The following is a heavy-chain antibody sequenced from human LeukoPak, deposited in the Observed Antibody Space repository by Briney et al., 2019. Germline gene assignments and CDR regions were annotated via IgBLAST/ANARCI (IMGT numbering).Heavy chain of an antibody. Sequence: ASVKVSCKASGYTFNGYYMHWVRQAPGQGLEWMGWINPNSGGTNYAQKFQGRVTMTRDTSISTAYMELSRLTSDDTAVYYCARDPPIGGADVFDIWGQGTMVTVSS. V-gene: IGHV1-2*02. D-gene: IGHD3-10*01. CDR1: GYTFNGYY. CDR2: INPNSGGT. J-gene: IGHJ3*02. CDR3: ARDPPIGGADVFDI.